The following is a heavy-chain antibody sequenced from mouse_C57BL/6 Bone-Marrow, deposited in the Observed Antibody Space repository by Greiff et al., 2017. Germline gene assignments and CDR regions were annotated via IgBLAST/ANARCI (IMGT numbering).Heavy chain of an antibody. CDR1: GYTFTSYW. D-gene: IGHD2-2*01. CDR3: ARGTLGYEGFAY. V-gene: IGHV1-69*01. Sequence: QVQLQQPGAELVMPGASVKLSCKASGYTFTSYWMHWVKQRPGQGLEWIGEIDPSDSYTNYNQKFKGKSTLTVDKSSSTAYMQISSLTSEDSAFYYCARGTLGYEGFAYWGQGTLVTVSA. J-gene: IGHJ3*01. CDR2: IDPSDSYT.